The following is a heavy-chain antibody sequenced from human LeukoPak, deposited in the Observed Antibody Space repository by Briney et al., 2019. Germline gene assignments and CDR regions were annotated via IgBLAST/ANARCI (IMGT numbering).Heavy chain of an antibody. D-gene: IGHD6-6*01. J-gene: IGHJ4*02. V-gene: IGHV4-34*01. Sequence: SETLSLTCAVYGGSFSGYYWSWIRQPPGKGLEWIGEINHSGSTNYNPSLKSRVTISVDTSKNQFSLKLSSVTAADTAVYYCARGKGSSTPLNFYYFDYRGQGTLVTVSS. CDR1: GGSFSGYY. CDR2: INHSGST. CDR3: ARGKGSSTPLNFYYFDY.